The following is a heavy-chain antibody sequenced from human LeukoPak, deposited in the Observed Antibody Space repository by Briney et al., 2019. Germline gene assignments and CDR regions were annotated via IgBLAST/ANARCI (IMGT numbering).Heavy chain of an antibody. D-gene: IGHD3-10*01. V-gene: IGHV4-61*02. CDR2: IHTSGST. Sequence: SETLSLTCTASGGSISSGSYYWTWIRQPAGKGLEWIGRIHTSGSTKYNPSLKSRVSISVDTSKNQFSLKLSSVTAADTAVYYCASESTGTLWFGELNVWGKGTTVTISS. J-gene: IGHJ6*04. CDR1: GGSISSGSYY. CDR3: ASESTGTLWFGELNV.